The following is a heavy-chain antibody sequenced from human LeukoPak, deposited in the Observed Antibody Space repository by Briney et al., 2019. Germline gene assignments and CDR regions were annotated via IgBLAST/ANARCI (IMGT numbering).Heavy chain of an antibody. J-gene: IGHJ4*02. Sequence: GGSLRLSCAASGFTFSSYEMNWVRQAPGKGLEWVSYISSSGSTIYYADSVKGRFTISRDNAKNSLYLQMSSLRAEDTAVYYCAREPIAVAGGYYFDYWGQGTLVTVSS. V-gene: IGHV3-48*03. CDR3: AREPIAVAGGYYFDY. CDR1: GFTFSSYE. D-gene: IGHD6-19*01. CDR2: ISSSGSTI.